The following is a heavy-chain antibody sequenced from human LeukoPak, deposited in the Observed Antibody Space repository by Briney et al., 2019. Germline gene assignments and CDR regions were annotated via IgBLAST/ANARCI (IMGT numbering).Heavy chain of an antibody. J-gene: IGHJ4*02. V-gene: IGHV3-30*18. CDR3: AKGPHAVAGPGFDY. CDR1: GFTFSNYG. D-gene: IGHD6-19*01. CDR2: ISYDGSKK. Sequence: GGSLRLSCAASGFTFSNYGMFWVRQAPGMGLQWVTLISYDGSKKYYADSVKGRFTISRDNSKNTLFLQMNSLRAEDTAVYYCAKGPHAVAGPGFDYWGQGTLVTVSS.